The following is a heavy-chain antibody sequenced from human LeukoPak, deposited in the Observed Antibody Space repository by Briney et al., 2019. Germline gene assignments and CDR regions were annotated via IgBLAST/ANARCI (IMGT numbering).Heavy chain of an antibody. CDR1: GYTLTELS. Sequence: ASVKVSCKVSGYTLTELSMHWVRQAPGKGLEWMGGFDPEDGETIYAQKFQGRVTMTEDTSTDTAYMELSSLRSEDTAVYYCAKDLRYFDWLFPTGDYWGQGTLVTVSS. D-gene: IGHD3-9*01. CDR2: FDPEDGET. CDR3: AKDLRYFDWLFPTGDY. V-gene: IGHV1-24*01. J-gene: IGHJ4*02.